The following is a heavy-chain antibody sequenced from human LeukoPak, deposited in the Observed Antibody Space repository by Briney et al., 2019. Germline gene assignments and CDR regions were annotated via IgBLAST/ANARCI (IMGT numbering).Heavy chain of an antibody. Sequence: GESLKISCKGSGYSFTSYWIGWVRQMPGKGLEWMGIIYPGDSDTRYSPSFQGQVTISADKSTSTAYLQWSSLKASDTAMYYCARVDVVVVAATYSPNWFDPWGQGTLVTVSS. CDR2: IYPGDSDT. CDR3: ARVDVVVVAATYSPNWFDP. J-gene: IGHJ5*02. CDR1: GYSFTSYW. D-gene: IGHD2-15*01. V-gene: IGHV5-51*01.